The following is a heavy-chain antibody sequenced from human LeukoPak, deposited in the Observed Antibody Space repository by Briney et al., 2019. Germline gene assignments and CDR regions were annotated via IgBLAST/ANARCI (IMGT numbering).Heavy chain of an antibody. V-gene: IGHV3-11*03. Sequence: PGGSLRLSCAASGFTFSDYHMSWIRQAPGKGLEWVSYISSSSSYTNYADSVKGRFTISRDNAKNSLYLQMNSLRAEDTAVYYCAAHIAAAGYFDYWGQGTLVTVSS. D-gene: IGHD6-13*01. CDR2: ISSSSSYT. CDR3: AAHIAAAGYFDY. CDR1: GFTFSDYH. J-gene: IGHJ4*02.